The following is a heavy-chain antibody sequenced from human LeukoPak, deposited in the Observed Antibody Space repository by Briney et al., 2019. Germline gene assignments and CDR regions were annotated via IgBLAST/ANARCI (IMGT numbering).Heavy chain of an antibody. J-gene: IGHJ6*03. CDR2: IGTSSTTI. D-gene: IGHD6-25*01. Sequence: GGSLRLSCAASGFTFDDYGMSWVRQAPGKGLEWVSNIGTSSTTIYYADSVKGRFTISRDDAKNSLYLQMNSLRADDTAVYYCARFAAGGSYYYYIDVWGKGTTVTVSS. V-gene: IGHV3-48*01. CDR1: GFTFDDYG. CDR3: ARFAAGGSYYYYIDV.